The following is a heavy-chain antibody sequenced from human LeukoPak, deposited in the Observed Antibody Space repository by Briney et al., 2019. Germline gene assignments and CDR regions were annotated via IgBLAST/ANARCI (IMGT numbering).Heavy chain of an antibody. V-gene: IGHV3-74*01. CDR3: AREGAYDFSTYYGMDV. Sequence: PTGGSMRLSCAASGFTFSSYWMRWVRQAPGKGLVWVSRINSDGSSTSYADSVKGRFTISRDNAKNTLYLQMNSLRAEDTAVYYCAREGAYDFSTYYGMDVWGQGTTVTVSS. J-gene: IGHJ6*02. CDR2: INSDGSST. D-gene: IGHD3-3*01. CDR1: GFTFSSYW.